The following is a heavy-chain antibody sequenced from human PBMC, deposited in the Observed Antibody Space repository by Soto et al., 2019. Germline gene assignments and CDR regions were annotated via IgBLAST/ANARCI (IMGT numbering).Heavy chain of an antibody. Sequence: GGSLRLSCAASGFTFDVYAMHWVRQAPGKGLEWVSLISGDGGSTYYADSVKGRFTISRDNSKNSLYLQMNSLRTEDTALYYCAKDLMYSSSSTYYYGMDVWGQGTTVTVSS. CDR3: AKDLMYSSSSTYYYGMDV. CDR2: ISGDGGST. J-gene: IGHJ6*02. V-gene: IGHV3-43*02. CDR1: GFTFDVYA. D-gene: IGHD6-6*01.